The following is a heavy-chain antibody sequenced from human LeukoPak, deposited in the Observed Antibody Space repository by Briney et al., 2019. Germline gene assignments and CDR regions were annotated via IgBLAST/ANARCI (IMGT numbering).Heavy chain of an antibody. Sequence: PSETLSLTCVVYGGSFSGYYWSWIRQPPGKGLEWIGEINHSGSTNYKPSLKSRVTISVDTSKNQFSLKLSSVTAADTAVYYCARAAAAGNWFDPWGQGTLVTVSS. D-gene: IGHD6-13*01. V-gene: IGHV4-34*01. CDR2: INHSGST. J-gene: IGHJ5*02. CDR1: GGSFSGYY. CDR3: ARAAAAGNWFDP.